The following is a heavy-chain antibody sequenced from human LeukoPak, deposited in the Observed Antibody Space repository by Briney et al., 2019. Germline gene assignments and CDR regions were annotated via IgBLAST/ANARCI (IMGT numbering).Heavy chain of an antibody. J-gene: IGHJ6*03. D-gene: IGHD6-6*01. V-gene: IGHV1-69*05. CDR2: IIPIFGTS. CDR1: GYTFTSYY. CDR3: ARGGGASSIAARHEYYYYHMDV. Sequence: ASVKVSCKASGYTFTSYYMHWVRQAPGQGLEWMGGIIPIFGTSNYAQRFQGRVTITTDESARTAYMELSSLRSEDTAVYYCARGGGASSIAARHEYYYYHMDVWGKGTTVTVSS.